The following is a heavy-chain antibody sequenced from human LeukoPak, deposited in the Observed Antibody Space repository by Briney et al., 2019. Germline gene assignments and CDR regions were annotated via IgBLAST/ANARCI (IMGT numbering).Heavy chain of an antibody. Sequence: GGSLRLSCAASGFTFSTYSMNWVRQAPGEGLEWVSSISSASSYIYYADSVKGRFTLSRDDAKNSLYLQMNSLRAEDTAVYYCARYCSSSRCLYYYHMDVWGKGTTVTVSS. V-gene: IGHV3-21*01. J-gene: IGHJ6*03. D-gene: IGHD2-2*01. CDR2: ISSASSYI. CDR3: ARYCSSSRCLYYYHMDV. CDR1: GFTFSTYS.